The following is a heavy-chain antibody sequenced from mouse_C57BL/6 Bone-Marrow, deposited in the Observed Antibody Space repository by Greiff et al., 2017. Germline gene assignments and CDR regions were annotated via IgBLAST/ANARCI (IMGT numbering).Heavy chain of an antibody. CDR1: GYTFTDYY. CDR3: ARFDYDAWFAY. Sequence: VQLQQSGPELVKPGASVKISCKASGYTFTDYYMNWVKQSHGKSLELIGDINPNNGGTSYNQKFKGKATLTVDKSSSTAYMELRSLTSEDSAVYYCARFDYDAWFAYWGQGTLVTVSA. CDR2: INPNNGGT. J-gene: IGHJ3*01. D-gene: IGHD2-4*01. V-gene: IGHV1-26*01.